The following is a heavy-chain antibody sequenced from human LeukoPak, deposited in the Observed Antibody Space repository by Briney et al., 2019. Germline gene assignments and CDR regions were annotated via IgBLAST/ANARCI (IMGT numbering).Heavy chain of an antibody. CDR2: IYNSGST. J-gene: IGHJ4*02. D-gene: IGHD6-19*01. CDR1: GGSISSYY. V-gene: IGHV4-59*01. CDR3: ARGGSGWVPAY. Sequence: SETLSLTCTVSGGSISSYYWSWIRQPPGRGLEWIGYIYNSGSTNYNPSLKGRVTISVDTSKNQFSLNLSSVTAADTAVYYCARGGSGWVPAYWGQGTLVTVSS.